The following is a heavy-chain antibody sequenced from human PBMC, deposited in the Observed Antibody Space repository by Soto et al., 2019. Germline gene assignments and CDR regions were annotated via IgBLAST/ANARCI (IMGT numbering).Heavy chain of an antibody. CDR1: GGSINNHY. CDR3: AKAGYDYDFWSAPPPTYMDV. D-gene: IGHD3-3*01. J-gene: IGHJ6*03. CDR2: IYYTGST. Sequence: SETLSLTCTVSGGSINNHYWSWIRQPPGKGLEWIGYIYYTGSTNYNPSLKSRVTMSVDTSKNQFSLNLTSLTAADTAVYYCAKAGYDYDFWSAPPPTYMDVWGKGTTLTVSS. V-gene: IGHV4-59*11.